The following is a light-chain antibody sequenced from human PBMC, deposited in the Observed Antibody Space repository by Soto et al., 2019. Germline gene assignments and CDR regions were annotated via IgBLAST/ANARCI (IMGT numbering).Light chain of an antibody. J-gene: IGLJ3*02. V-gene: IGLV1-47*01. Sequence: QSVLTQPPSASGTPRQRVTISCSGSSSNIGSNYVYWYQQLPETAPKLLIYKNNQRPSGVPDRFSGSKSGTSASLAISGLRSEDEADYYCAAWDGSLSGWVFGGGTKLTVL. CDR3: AAWDGSLSGWV. CDR2: KNN. CDR1: SSNIGSNY.